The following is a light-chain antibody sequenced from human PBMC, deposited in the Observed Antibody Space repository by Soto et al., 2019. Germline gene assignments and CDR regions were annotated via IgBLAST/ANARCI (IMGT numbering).Light chain of an antibody. CDR2: DVS. Sequence: QSALTQPASVSGSPGQSITISCTGTSSDVGGYNYVSWYQQHPGKAPKLMIYDVSNRPSGVSNRFSGSKSGNTASLTISGLQAEDEADYYGSSYTSMFGGGTKLTVL. V-gene: IGLV2-14*01. J-gene: IGLJ3*02. CDR1: SSDVGGYNY. CDR3: SSYTSM.